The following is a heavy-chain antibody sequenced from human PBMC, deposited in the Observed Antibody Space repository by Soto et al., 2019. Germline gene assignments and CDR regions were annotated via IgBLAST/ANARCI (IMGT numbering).Heavy chain of an antibody. D-gene: IGHD7-27*01. CDR3: AKGYWGLTDAFDI. Sequence: GESLKISCAASGFTFDDYTMHWVRQAPGKGLEWVSLISWDGGSTYYADSVKGRFTISRDNSKNSLYLQMNSLRTEDTALYYCAKGYWGLTDAFDIWGQGTMVTVSS. J-gene: IGHJ3*02. CDR1: GFTFDDYT. CDR2: ISWDGGST. V-gene: IGHV3-43*01.